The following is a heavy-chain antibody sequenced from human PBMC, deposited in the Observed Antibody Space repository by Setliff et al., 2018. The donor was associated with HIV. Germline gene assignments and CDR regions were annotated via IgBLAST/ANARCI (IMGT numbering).Heavy chain of an antibody. D-gene: IGHD3-10*01. J-gene: IGHJ6*02. V-gene: IGHV1-69*10. CDR3: GAGQHSYSYLGYYYSGVDV. Sequence: SVKVCCKTSGGSFRTSVISWVRQAPGQGLEWVGGILPFLGMGDFAQKFQGRVTITADESTSIAYMELSSLRSDDTAIYYCGAGQHSYSYLGYYYSGVDVWGRGTTVTVSS. CDR1: GGSFRTSV. CDR2: ILPFLGMG.